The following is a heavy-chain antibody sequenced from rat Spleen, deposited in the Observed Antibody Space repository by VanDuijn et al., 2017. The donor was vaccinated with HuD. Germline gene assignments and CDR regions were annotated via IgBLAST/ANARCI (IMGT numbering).Heavy chain of an antibody. D-gene: IGHD1-5*01. V-gene: IGHV2-30*01. CDR2: IWTGGST. CDR3: AREGIGTTTDY. J-gene: IGHJ2*01. Sequence: QVQLKESGPGLVQPSATLSLTCTVSGFSLTSYSVSWVRQPTGKGLEWMGIIWTGGSTDYNSALKSRLSITRDTSKNQVFLKMNSLQTEDTATYYCAREGIGTTTDYWGQGVMVTVSS. CDR1: GFSLTSYS.